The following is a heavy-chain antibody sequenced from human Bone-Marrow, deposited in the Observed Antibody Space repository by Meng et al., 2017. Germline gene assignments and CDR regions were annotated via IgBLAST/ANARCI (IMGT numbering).Heavy chain of an antibody. CDR3: ARGLLWFGELFGATDY. Sequence: GESLKISCAASGFTFSDYDMSWIRQAPGKGLEWVSYISSSGSTIYYADSVKGRFTISRDNAKNSLYLQMNSLRAEDTAVYYCARGLLWFGELFGATDYWGQGTLVTVSS. CDR1: GFTFSDYD. D-gene: IGHD3-10*01. V-gene: IGHV3-11*04. J-gene: IGHJ4*02. CDR2: ISSSGSTI.